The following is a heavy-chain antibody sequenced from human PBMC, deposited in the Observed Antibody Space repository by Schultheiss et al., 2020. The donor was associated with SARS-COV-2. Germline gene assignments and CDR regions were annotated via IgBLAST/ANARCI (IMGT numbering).Heavy chain of an antibody. Sequence: ASVKVSCKASGYTFTSCGFTWVRQAPGQGLEWMGWISAYNGNTNYAQKLQGRVTMTTDTSTSTAYMELRSLRSDDTAVYYCARERESPTIFGVVPRYAFDIWGQGTMVTVSS. V-gene: IGHV1-18*01. CDR3: ARERESPTIFGVVPRYAFDI. CDR1: GYTFTSCG. J-gene: IGHJ3*02. CDR2: ISAYNGNT. D-gene: IGHD3-3*01.